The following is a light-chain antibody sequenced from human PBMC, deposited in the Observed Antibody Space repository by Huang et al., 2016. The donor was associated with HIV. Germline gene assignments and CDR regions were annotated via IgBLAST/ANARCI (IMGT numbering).Light chain of an antibody. Sequence: DIQMTQSPSSLSSSVGDRVTITCRASQALSNSLAWYQQKPGKAPKLLLSAASRLESCIPSMFSGSGSEPDYTLTPNRLPPEHNATYCCQLCYSTPYTFGQGTKLEI. J-gene: IGKJ2*01. CDR3: QLCYSTPYT. CDR2: AAS. V-gene: IGKV1-NL1*01. CDR1: QALSNS.